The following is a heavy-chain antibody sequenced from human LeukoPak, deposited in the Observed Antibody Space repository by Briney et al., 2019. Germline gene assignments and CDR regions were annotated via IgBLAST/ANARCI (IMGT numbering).Heavy chain of an antibody. CDR2: MNPNSGNT. CDR3: ARVYGDYYYYYMDV. V-gene: IGHV1-8*02. J-gene: IGHJ6*03. D-gene: IGHD4-17*01. Sequence: GASVKVSCKSSGYTFTSYYMHWVRQAPGQGLEWMGWMNPNSGNTGYAQKFQGRVTMTRNTSISTAYMELSSLRSEDTAVYYCARVYGDYYYYYMDVWGKGTTVTISS. CDR1: GYTFTSYY.